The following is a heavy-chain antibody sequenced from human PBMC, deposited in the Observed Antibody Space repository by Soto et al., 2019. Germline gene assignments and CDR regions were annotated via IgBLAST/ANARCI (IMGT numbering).Heavy chain of an antibody. V-gene: IGHV4-34*01. D-gene: IGHD3-9*01. CDR2: INHSGST. J-gene: IGHJ5*02. CDR3: ARGRGFYWFTGWFDP. CDR1: GGSFSGYY. Sequence: QVQLQQWGAGLLKPSETLSLSCAVYGGSFSGYYWNWIRQPPGKGLEWIGEINHSGSTNYNPSLKVRITISVDTSKNQFSLKLSSVTAADTAVYYCARGRGFYWFTGWFDPWGQGTLVTVSS.